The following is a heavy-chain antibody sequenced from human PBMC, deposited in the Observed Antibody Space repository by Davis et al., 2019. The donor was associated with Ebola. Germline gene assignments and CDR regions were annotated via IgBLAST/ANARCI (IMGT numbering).Heavy chain of an antibody. CDR3: ARDSLLWFGEPQFDP. CDR2: IYTSGST. J-gene: IGHJ5*02. D-gene: IGHD3-10*01. V-gene: IGHV4-4*07. CDR1: GGSISSYY. Sequence: PGGSLRLSCTVSGGSISSYYWSWIRQPAGKGLEWIGRIYTSGSTNYNPSLKSRVTMSVDTSKNQFSLKLSSVTAADTAVYYCARDSLLWFGEPQFDPWGQGTLVTVSS.